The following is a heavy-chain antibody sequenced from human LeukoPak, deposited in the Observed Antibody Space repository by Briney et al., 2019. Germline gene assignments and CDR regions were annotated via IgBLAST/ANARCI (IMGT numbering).Heavy chain of an antibody. Sequence: GGSLRLSCAASGFTFSSYAMHWVRQAPGKGLEWVAVISYDGSNKYYADSVKGRFTISRDNSKNTLYLQMNSLRAEDTAVYYCARDRRGSYKNQFDFWGQATLVTVSS. D-gene: IGHD1-26*01. CDR2: ISYDGSNK. V-gene: IGHV3-30-3*01. CDR1: GFTFSSYA. J-gene: IGHJ4*01. CDR3: ARDRRGSYKNQFDF.